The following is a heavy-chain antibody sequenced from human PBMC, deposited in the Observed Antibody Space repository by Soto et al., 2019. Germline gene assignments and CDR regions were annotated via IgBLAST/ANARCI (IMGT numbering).Heavy chain of an antibody. J-gene: IGHJ4*02. CDR1: GYTFTSYY. D-gene: IGHD4-17*01. V-gene: IGHV1-46*01. CDR3: ARDPMTAVTTASWVPSPPDY. Sequence: GASVKVSCKASGYTFTSYYMHWVRQAPGQGLEWMGIINPSGGSTSYAQKFQGRVTMTRDTSTSTVYMELSSLRSEDTAVYYCARDPMTAVTTASWVPSPPDYWGQGTLVTVSS. CDR2: INPSGGST.